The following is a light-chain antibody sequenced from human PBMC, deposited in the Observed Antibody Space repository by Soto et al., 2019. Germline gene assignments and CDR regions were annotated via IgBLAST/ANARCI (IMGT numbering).Light chain of an antibody. CDR2: DVS. CDR1: QSISSW. CDR3: QQYNSYPWT. Sequence: DIQMTQSPFNLSASVGHRVTITCRASQSISSWLAWYQQKPGKAPKLLIYDVSSVESGVPSRFSGSGSGTEFTLTISSLQPDDFATYYCQQYNSYPWTFGQGTKVDIK. V-gene: IGKV1-5*01. J-gene: IGKJ1*01.